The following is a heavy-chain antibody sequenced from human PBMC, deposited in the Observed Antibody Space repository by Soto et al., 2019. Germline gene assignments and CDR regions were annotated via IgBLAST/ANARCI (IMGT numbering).Heavy chain of an antibody. Sequence: EVQLLESGGGLVQPGGSLRLSCAASEFSFGGYAMSWVRQAPGKGLVWVSSISGSGASAFYADSVRGRFTISRDNTRNTMSLQMNSLRAEDTALYYCAKGSRGYTAYYFDYWGQGTRITVSS. CDR2: ISGSGASA. V-gene: IGHV3-23*01. CDR3: AKGSRGYTAYYFDY. CDR1: EFSFGGYA. D-gene: IGHD5-18*01. J-gene: IGHJ4*02.